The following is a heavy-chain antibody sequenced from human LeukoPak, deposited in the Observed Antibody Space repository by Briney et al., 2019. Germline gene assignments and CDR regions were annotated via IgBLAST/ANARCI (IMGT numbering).Heavy chain of an antibody. D-gene: IGHD2-15*01. CDR1: GVSISTGNYY. V-gene: IGHV4-61*02. CDR3: AGGNSGGPPFAP. J-gene: IGHJ5*02. CDR2: MYTAGGASGST. Sequence: PSQTLSLTCTVSGVSISTGNYYWSWFRQPAGKGLEYIVRMYTAGGASGSTYYNPSLKSRVTISVDTSKNEFSLKLSSVTAADTAVYSWAGGNSGGPPFAPGAREPRVTVPS.